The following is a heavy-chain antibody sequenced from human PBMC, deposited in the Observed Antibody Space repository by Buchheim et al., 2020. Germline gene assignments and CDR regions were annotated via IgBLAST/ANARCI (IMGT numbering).Heavy chain of an antibody. V-gene: IGHV4-39*01. D-gene: IGHD2-2*01. Sequence: QLQLQESGPGLVKPSETLSLTCTVSGGSISSSSYYWGWIRQPPGKGLEWIGSIYYSGSTYYNPSLKSRVTISVDTSKNQFSLKRSSVTAADTAVYYCARRAEGIVVDLRSGPGVDWFDPWGQGTL. CDR2: IYYSGST. CDR1: GGSISSSSYY. J-gene: IGHJ5*02. CDR3: ARRAEGIVVDLRSGPGVDWFDP.